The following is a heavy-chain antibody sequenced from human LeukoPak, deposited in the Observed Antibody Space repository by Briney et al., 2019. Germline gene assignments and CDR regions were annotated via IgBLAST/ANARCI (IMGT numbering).Heavy chain of an antibody. CDR3: AKPLLRFNDAFDM. Sequence: GGSLRLSCTVSGFTVSSNSMSWVRQAPGKGLEWVSFIYSDNTHYSDSVKGRFTISRDNSKSTLYLQMNSLRAEDTAVYYCAKPLLRFNDAFDMWGQGTMVTVSS. J-gene: IGHJ3*02. V-gene: IGHV3-53*01. D-gene: IGHD3-10*01. CDR1: GFTVSSNS. CDR2: IYSDNT.